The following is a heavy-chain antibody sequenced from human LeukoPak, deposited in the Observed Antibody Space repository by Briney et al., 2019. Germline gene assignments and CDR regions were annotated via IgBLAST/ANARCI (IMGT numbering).Heavy chain of an antibody. CDR3: ARDSPFTYLDY. Sequence: GRSLRLSCAASGFTFSSYGMHWVRQAPGKGLEWVAVIWYDGSNKYYADSVKGRFTISRDNSKNTLYLQMNSLRAEDTAVYYCARDSPFTYLDYWGQGTLVTVSS. V-gene: IGHV3-33*01. J-gene: IGHJ4*02. CDR2: IWYDGSNK. CDR1: GFTFSSYG.